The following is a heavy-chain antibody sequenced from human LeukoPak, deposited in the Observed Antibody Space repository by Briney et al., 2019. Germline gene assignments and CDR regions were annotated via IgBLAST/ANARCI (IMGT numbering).Heavy chain of an antibody. V-gene: IGHV1-24*01. J-gene: IGHJ4*02. Sequence: ASVKVSFKVSGYTLTELSMHWVRQAPGKGREWMGGFDPEDGETIYAQKFQGRVTMTEDTSTDTAYMELSSLRSEDTAVYYCATGGLAVAGYYFDYWGQGTLVTVSS. CDR1: GYTLTELS. CDR3: ATGGLAVAGYYFDY. CDR2: FDPEDGET. D-gene: IGHD6-19*01.